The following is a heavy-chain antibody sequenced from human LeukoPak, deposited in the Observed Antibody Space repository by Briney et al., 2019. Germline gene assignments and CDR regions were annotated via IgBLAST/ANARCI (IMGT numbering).Heavy chain of an antibody. CDR3: ARVTTVTTTRAFDI. CDR1: GFTFSSYW. V-gene: IGHV3-7*04. D-gene: IGHD4-17*01. J-gene: IGHJ3*02. Sequence: SGGSLRLSCAASGFTFSSYWMSWVRQAPGKGLEWVANIKQDGSEKYYVDSVKGRFTISRDNAKNTLYLQMNSLRAEDTAVYYCARVTTVTTTRAFDIWGQGTMVTVSS. CDR2: IKQDGSEK.